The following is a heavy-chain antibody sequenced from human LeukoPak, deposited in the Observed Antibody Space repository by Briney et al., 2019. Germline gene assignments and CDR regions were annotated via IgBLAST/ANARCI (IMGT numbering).Heavy chain of an antibody. Sequence: GGSLRLSCEASGFTFSRYWMHWVRQAPGKGLVWVSRINSDGSRTTYADSVKGRFTISRDNAKNTLYLQMNSLRAEDTAVYYCARVQGITMIDEQRWNWFDPWGQGTLVTVSS. CDR2: INSDGSRT. V-gene: IGHV3-74*01. CDR3: ARVQGITMIDEQRWNWFDP. J-gene: IGHJ5*02. CDR1: GFTFSRYW. D-gene: IGHD3-22*01.